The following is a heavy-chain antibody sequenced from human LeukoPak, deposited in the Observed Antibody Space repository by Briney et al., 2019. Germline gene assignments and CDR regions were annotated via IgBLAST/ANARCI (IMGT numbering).Heavy chain of an antibody. Sequence: SETLSLTCAVYGGSFSGYYWSWIRQPPGKGLEWIGEINHSGSTNYNPSLKSRVTISVDTSKNQFSLKLSSVTAADTAVYYCARDPYPLYSSSWDLDPWGQGTLVTVSS. CDR2: INHSGST. V-gene: IGHV4-34*01. CDR1: GGSFSGYY. J-gene: IGHJ5*02. D-gene: IGHD6-13*01. CDR3: ARDPYPLYSSSWDLDP.